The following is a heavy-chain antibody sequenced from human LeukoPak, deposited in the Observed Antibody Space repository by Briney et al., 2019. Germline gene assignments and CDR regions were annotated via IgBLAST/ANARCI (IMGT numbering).Heavy chain of an antibody. J-gene: IGHJ4*02. D-gene: IGHD3-10*01. CDR1: GFTFSSYW. CDR2: IKQDGSEK. CDR3: ARDRGVSPFDY. V-gene: IGHV3-7*01. Sequence: GGSLRLSCAASGFTFSSYWMSWVRQAPGKGLEWVANIKQDGSEKYYVDSVKGRFTISGDNAKNSLYLQMNSLRAEDTAVYYCARDRGVSPFDYWGQGTLVTVSS.